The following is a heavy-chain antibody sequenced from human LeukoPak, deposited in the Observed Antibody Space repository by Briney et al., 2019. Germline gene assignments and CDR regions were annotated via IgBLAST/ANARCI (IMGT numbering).Heavy chain of an antibody. D-gene: IGHD3-10*01. Sequence: SETLSLTCTVSGYSISSGYYWGWIRQPPGKGLEWIGSIYHSGSTYYNPSLKSRVTISVDTSKNQFSLKLSSVTAADTAVYYCARRGLLWFGDLDYWGQGTLVTVSS. J-gene: IGHJ4*02. CDR1: GYSISSGYY. CDR3: ARRGLLWFGDLDY. V-gene: IGHV4-38-2*02. CDR2: IYHSGST.